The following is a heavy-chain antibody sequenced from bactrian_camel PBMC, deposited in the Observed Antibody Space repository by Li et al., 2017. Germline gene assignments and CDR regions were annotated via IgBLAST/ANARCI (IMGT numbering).Heavy chain of an antibody. CDR3: AARLGGGLRSLNLGADA. Sequence: HVQLVESGGGSVQTGGSLRLSCVASEYIGIGSRYCIGWFRQAPGKEREGVALHDNDGSTSYTDAVKGRFTMSRDNAQNTVYLQMNSLKPEDTGVYYCAARLGGGLRSLNLGADAWGQGTQVTVS. J-gene: IGHJ6*01. D-gene: IGHD1*01. V-gene: IGHV3S53*01. CDR1: EYIGIGSRYC. CDR2: HDNDGST.